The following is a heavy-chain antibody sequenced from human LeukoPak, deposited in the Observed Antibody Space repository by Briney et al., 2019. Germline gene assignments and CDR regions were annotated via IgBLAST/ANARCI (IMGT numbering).Heavy chain of an antibody. Sequence: SETLSLTCTVSGGSISSYYWSWIRQPPGKGLEWIGYIYYSGSTNYNPSLKSRVTISVDTSKNQFSLKLTSVTAADTAVYYCAREKMATITTRAWHFDPWGRGTLVTVSS. CDR3: AREKMATITTRAWHFDP. J-gene: IGHJ2*01. CDR2: IYYSGST. CDR1: GGSISSYY. V-gene: IGHV4-59*01. D-gene: IGHD5-24*01.